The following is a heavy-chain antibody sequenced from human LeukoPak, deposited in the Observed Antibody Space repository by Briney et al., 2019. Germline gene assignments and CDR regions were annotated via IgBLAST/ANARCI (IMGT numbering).Heavy chain of an antibody. J-gene: IGHJ2*01. D-gene: IGHD1-26*01. V-gene: IGHV3-7*01. CDR1: GFTFSNYW. CDR3: ARGRQGAKTRYFDL. CDR2: IKQDGSET. Sequence: GGSLRLSCVVSGFTFSNYWMDWVRQAPGKGLEWVAFIKQDGSETSYVDSVKGRFTISRDNSKNTLYLQMGSLRAEDMAVYYCARGRQGAKTRYFDLWGRGTRVTVSS.